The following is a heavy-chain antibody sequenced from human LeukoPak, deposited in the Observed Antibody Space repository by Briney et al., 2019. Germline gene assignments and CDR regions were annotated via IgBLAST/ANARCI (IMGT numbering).Heavy chain of an antibody. D-gene: IGHD3-9*01. CDR2: IYYSGST. CDR3: ARVTGYTIEDYFDY. J-gene: IGHJ4*02. CDR1: GGSISSYY. V-gene: IGHV4-59*01. Sequence: SETLSLTCTVSGGSISSYYWSWIRQPPGKGLEWIGYIYYSGSTNYNPSLKSRVTISVKTSKNQFSLKLRSVTAADTAVYYCARVTGYTIEDYFDYWGQGTLVTVST.